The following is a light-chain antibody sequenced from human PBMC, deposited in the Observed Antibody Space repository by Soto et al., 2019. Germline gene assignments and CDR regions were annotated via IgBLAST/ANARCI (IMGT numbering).Light chain of an antibody. V-gene: IGKV3-20*01. Sequence: EIVLTQSPGTLSLSPGERATLSCRASQSVSSTYLAWYQQKPGQAPRLLIYGASSRVTGIPDRFSGSASGTDFTLTISRLEPEDFAVYSCQHFGSSPPYTFGQGTKLEIK. CDR2: GAS. CDR3: QHFGSSPPYT. CDR1: QSVSSTY. J-gene: IGKJ2*01.